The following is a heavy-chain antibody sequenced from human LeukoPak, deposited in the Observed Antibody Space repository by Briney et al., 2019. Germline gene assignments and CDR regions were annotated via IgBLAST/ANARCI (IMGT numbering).Heavy chain of an antibody. CDR3: ARSTWNYVTYFDY. Sequence: PSETLSLTCAVSGGSISSGGYSWSWIRQPPGKGLEWIGYIYHSGSTYYNPSLKSRVTISVDTTKNQFSLKLTSVTAADTAVYFCARSTWNYVTYFDYWGQGTLVTVSS. CDR2: IYHSGST. D-gene: IGHD1-7*01. V-gene: IGHV4-30-2*01. CDR1: GGSISSGGYS. J-gene: IGHJ4*02.